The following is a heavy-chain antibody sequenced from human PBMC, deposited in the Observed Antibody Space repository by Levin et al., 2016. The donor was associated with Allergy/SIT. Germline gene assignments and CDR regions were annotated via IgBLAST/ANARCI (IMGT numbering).Heavy chain of an antibody. CDR2: ISSSSSYI. V-gene: IGHV3-21*01. D-gene: IGHD6-19*01. Sequence: GESLKISCAASGFTFSSYSMNWVRQAPGKGLEWVSSISSSSSYIYYADSVKGRFTISRDNAKNSLYLQMNSLRAEDTAVYYCARLDKEQPGRWWLVTGWFDPWGQGTLVTVSS. CDR1: GFTFSSYS. J-gene: IGHJ5*02. CDR3: ARLDKEQPGRWWLVTGWFDP.